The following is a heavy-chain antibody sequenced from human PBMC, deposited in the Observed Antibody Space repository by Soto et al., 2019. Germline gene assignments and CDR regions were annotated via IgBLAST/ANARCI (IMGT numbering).Heavy chain of an antibody. CDR1: GGSISSSSYY. CDR2: IYYSGST. J-gene: IGHJ3*02. D-gene: IGHD6-13*01. V-gene: IGHV4-39*01. Sequence: SETLSLTCTVSGGSISSSSYYWGWIRQPPGKGLEWIGSIYYSGSTYYNPSLKSRVTISVDTSKNQFSLKLSSVTAADTALFYFASVFLEGAGTDAFYIWAQGEVVPVS. CDR3: ASVFLEGAGTDAFYI.